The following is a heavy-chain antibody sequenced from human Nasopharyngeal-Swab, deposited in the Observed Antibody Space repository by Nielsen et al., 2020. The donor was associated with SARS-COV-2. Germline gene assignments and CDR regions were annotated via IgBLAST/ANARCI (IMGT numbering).Heavy chain of an antibody. Sequence: GESLTISCKGSGYSFTSYWIAWVRQMPGKGLEWMGLIYPSDSETRYSPSFEGQVTISADKSISTAYLQWSSLKASDTAMYYCARGWYSGPDYWGQGTLVTVSS. CDR2: IYPSDSET. J-gene: IGHJ4*02. CDR3: ARGWYSGPDY. D-gene: IGHD6-19*01. V-gene: IGHV5-51*01. CDR1: GYSFTSYW.